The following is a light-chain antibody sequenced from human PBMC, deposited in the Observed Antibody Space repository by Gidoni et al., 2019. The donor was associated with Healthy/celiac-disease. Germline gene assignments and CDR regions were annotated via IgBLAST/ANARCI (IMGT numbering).Light chain of an antibody. CDR1: SVSSSY. V-gene: IGKV3-20*01. CDR2: GAS. J-gene: IGKJ2*01. CDR3: QQYGSSRDT. Sequence: SVSSSYLAWYQQKPGQAPRLLIYGASSRATGIPGRFSGSGSGTDFTLTISRLEPEDFAVYYCQQYGSSRDTFGQGTKLEIK.